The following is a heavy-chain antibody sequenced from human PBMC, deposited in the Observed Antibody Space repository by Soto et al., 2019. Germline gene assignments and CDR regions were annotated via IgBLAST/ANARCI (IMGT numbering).Heavy chain of an antibody. CDR2: IYYSGST. CDR1: GGSISRFY. D-gene: IGHD6-13*01. Sequence: SGTLSLTCTVSGGSISRFYWSWILQPPGKGLEWIGYIYYSGSTNYNPSLKSRVTISVDTSKKQFSLKLSSVTAADTAVYYCARYSSSPSRAFDIWGQGTMVTVSS. J-gene: IGHJ3*02. CDR3: ARYSSSPSRAFDI. V-gene: IGHV4-59*01.